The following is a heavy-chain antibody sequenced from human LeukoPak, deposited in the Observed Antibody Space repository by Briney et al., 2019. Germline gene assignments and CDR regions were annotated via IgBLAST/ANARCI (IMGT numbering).Heavy chain of an antibody. J-gene: IGHJ4*02. D-gene: IGHD6-19*01. Sequence: PGGSLRLSCAASGFTFSSYSMNWVRQAPGKGLEWVSYISSSSSTIYYADSVKGRFTISRDNAKNSLYLQMNSLRAEDTAVYYCARLLGKQWLVDYFDYWGQGTLVTVSS. CDR2: ISSSSSTI. V-gene: IGHV3-48*01. CDR1: GFTFSSYS. CDR3: ARLLGKQWLVDYFDY.